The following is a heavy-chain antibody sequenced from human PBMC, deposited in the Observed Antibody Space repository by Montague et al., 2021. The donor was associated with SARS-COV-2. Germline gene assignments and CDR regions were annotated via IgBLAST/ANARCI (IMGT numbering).Heavy chain of an antibody. D-gene: IGHD2-2*01. CDR2: IYYSGST. Sequence: SETLSLTCTVSGGSISSYYWSWIRQPPGKGLEWIGYIYYSGSTNYNPSLKSRVTISVDTSKNQFSLKLSSVTAADTAVYYCAREKVYCSSTSCYESWFDPWGQRTLVTVSS. J-gene: IGHJ5*02. CDR1: GGSISSYY. V-gene: IGHV4-59*01. CDR3: AREKVYCSSTSCYESWFDP.